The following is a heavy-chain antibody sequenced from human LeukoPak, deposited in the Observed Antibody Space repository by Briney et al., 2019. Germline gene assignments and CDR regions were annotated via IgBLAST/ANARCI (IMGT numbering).Heavy chain of an antibody. CDR1: GFTFSNYE. J-gene: IGHJ4*02. CDR2: ITSSGNAI. Sequence: GGSLRLSCAASGFTFSNYEMNWVRQAPGKGLEWVSYITSSGNAIYYANSVKGRFTISIDNAKNSLYLQMNSLRAEDTAVYYCARGSPGYWGQGTLVTVSS. V-gene: IGHV3-48*03. CDR3: ARGSPGY.